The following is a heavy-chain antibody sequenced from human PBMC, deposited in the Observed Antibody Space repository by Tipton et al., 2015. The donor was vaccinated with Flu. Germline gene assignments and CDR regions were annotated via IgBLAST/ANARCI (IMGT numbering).Heavy chain of an antibody. CDR2: ISGSDNII. D-gene: IGHD3-3*01. V-gene: IGHV3-11*01. CDR1: GFTFSTSW. CDR3: ARDHPPSITVLGEITDYFGMDV. Sequence: SLRLSCAASGFTFSTSWMSWVRQAPGKGLEWVSHISGSDNIINYADSVKGRFTISRDNAKNSLYLQMNSLRAEDTAIYYCARDHPPSITVLGEITDYFGMDVWGQGTTVTVSS. J-gene: IGHJ6*02.